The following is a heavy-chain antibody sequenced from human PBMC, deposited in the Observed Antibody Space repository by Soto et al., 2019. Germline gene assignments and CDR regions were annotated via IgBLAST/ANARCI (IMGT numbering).Heavy chain of an antibody. V-gene: IGHV3-15*01. D-gene: IGHD6-13*01. Sequence: EVQLVESGGGLVKPGGSLRLSCVASGFTFSKAWMSWVRQAPGKGPEWVGRFKSKTDGGTTDYPAPMKGRFTIPSDDSTNALYLQMNSLKTEDASVYHCGADVRRAAAWGFDPWGQGTLVTVSS. CDR3: GADVRRAAAWGFDP. CDR2: FKSKTDGGTT. J-gene: IGHJ5*02. CDR1: GFTFSKAW.